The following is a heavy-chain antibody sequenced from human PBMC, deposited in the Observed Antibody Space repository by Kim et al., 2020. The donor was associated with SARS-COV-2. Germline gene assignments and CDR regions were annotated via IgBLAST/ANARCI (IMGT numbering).Heavy chain of an antibody. J-gene: IGHJ4*02. CDR3: ARAFAGSYSWDDI. D-gene: IGHD1-26*01. Sequence: GGSLRLSCAASGFTFSSFAMHWVRQAPGKGLEWVALISYDGKTKYYTDSVEGRFTISRDDSKNTLYLQMNSLRSEDTAMYYCARAFAGSYSWDDIWGQGTLVTVSS. CDR1: GFTFSSFA. V-gene: IGHV3-30*04. CDR2: ISYDGKTK.